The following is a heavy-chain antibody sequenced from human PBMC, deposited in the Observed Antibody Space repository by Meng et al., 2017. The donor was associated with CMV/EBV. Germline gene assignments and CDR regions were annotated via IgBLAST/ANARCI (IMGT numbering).Heavy chain of an antibody. V-gene: IGHV1-2*02. CDR1: GYTFTGYY. Sequence: QGQRGQSGVEVKKPGAPLKVSCKASGYTFTGYYMHWVRQAPGQGLEWMGWINPNSGGTNYAQKFQGRVTMTRDTSISTAYMELSRLRSDDTAVYYCATYIGNYINWYFDLWGRGTLVTVSS. D-gene: IGHD1-7*01. CDR2: INPNSGGT. CDR3: ATYIGNYINWYFDL. J-gene: IGHJ2*01.